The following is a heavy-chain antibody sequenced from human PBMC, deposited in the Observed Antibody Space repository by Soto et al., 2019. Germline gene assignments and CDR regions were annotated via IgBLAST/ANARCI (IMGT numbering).Heavy chain of an antibody. V-gene: IGHV3-30*18. Sequence: GGSLRLSCAASGFTFSSYGMHWVRQAPGKGLEWVAVISYDGSNKYYADSVKGRFTISRDNSKNTLYLQMNSLRAEDTAVYYCAKDLKEQWLRLGFALGFDYWGQGTLVTVSS. CDR3: AKDLKEQWLRLGFALGFDY. D-gene: IGHD5-12*01. J-gene: IGHJ4*02. CDR1: GFTFSSYG. CDR2: ISYDGSNK.